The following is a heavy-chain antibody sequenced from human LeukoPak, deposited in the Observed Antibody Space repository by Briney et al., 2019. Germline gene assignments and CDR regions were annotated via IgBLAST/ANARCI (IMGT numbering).Heavy chain of an antibody. Sequence: PGGSLRLSCAASGFTFDDYGMSWVRQAPGKGLEWVSAISGSGDSTYYADSVKGRFTISRDNSKNTLYLQMNSLRAEDTAVYYCAKVGYYNDSSGYYLDYFDYWGQGTLVTVS. D-gene: IGHD3-22*01. J-gene: IGHJ4*02. CDR1: GFTFDDYG. CDR3: AKVGYYNDSSGYYLDYFDY. V-gene: IGHV3-23*01. CDR2: ISGSGDST.